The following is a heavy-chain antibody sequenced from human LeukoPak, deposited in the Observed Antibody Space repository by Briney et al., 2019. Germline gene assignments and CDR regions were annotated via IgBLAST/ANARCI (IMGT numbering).Heavy chain of an antibody. CDR1: GYTFTGYY. CDR2: INPNSGGT. Sequence: ASVKVSCKASGYTFTGYYMHWVRQAPGQGLEWMGWINPNSGGTNYAQKFQGRVTMTRDTSISTAYMELSRLRSEDTAVYYCARGRYGSGSYYRVIDYWGQGTLVTVSS. J-gene: IGHJ4*02. V-gene: IGHV1-2*02. CDR3: ARGRYGSGSYYRVIDY. D-gene: IGHD3-10*01.